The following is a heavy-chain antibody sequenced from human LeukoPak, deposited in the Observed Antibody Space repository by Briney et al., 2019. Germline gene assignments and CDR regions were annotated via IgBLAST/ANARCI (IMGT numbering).Heavy chain of an antibody. CDR2: IKKDGSEK. CDR1: GFTFSSYW. J-gene: IGHJ4*02. CDR3: ARDLYRIVVVPHYFDY. Sequence: GGSLRLSCAASGFTFSSYWMSWVRQAPGKGLEWVANIKKDGSEKYYVDSVKGRLTISRDNAKNSLYLQMNSLRAEDTAVYYCARDLYRIVVVPHYFDYWGQGTLVTVSS. D-gene: IGHD3-22*01. V-gene: IGHV3-7*01.